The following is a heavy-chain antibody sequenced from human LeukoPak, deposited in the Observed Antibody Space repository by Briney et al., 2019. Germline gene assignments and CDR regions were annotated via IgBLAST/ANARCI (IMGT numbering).Heavy chain of an antibody. CDR1: GGSISSGGYY. J-gene: IGHJ3*02. Sequence: PSENLSLTCTVSGGSISSGGYYWSWIRQHPGKGLEWIGYIYYSGSTYYNPSLKSRVTISVDTSKNQFSLKLSSVTAADTAVYYCATGLPLGYCSSTSCYNAFDIWGQGTMVTVSS. D-gene: IGHD2-2*01. CDR2: IYYSGST. CDR3: ATGLPLGYCSSTSCYNAFDI. V-gene: IGHV4-31*03.